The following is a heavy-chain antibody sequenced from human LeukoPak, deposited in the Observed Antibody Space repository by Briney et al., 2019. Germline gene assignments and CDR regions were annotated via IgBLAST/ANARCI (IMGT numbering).Heavy chain of an antibody. D-gene: IGHD6-19*01. CDR3: ARARDGRGWYPNYFDY. Sequence: ASVKVSCKASGYTFTSYGISWVRQAPGQGLEWMGWISAYNGNTNYAQKLQGRVTMTTDTSTSTVYMELRSLRSDDTAVYYCARARDGRGWYPNYFDYWGQGTLVTVSS. V-gene: IGHV1-18*01. CDR1: GYTFTSYG. J-gene: IGHJ4*02. CDR2: ISAYNGNT.